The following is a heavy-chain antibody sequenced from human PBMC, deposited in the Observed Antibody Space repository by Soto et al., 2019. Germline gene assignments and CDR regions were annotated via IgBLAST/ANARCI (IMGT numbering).Heavy chain of an antibody. Sequence: SQTLSLTSAISGDSVSSNSAVWNWIGQSPSRGLEWRGRTYYRSKWYIEYAVSVESRITINPDRSNNPASLHLNPVPPDSPAVYYRVRLPGKSSLDSWGHGTLDT. J-gene: IGHJ5*01. CDR3: VRLPGKSSLDS. CDR2: TYYRSKWYI. D-gene: IGHD2-2*01. CDR1: GDSVSSNSAV. V-gene: IGHV6-1*01.